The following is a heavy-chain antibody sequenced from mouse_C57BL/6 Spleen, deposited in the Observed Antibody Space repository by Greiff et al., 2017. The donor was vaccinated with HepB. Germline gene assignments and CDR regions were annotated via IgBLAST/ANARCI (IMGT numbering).Heavy chain of an antibody. Sequence: VQLQHSGPELVKPGASVKISCKASGYAFSSSWMNWVKQRPGKGLEWIGRIYPGDGDTNYNGKFKGKATLTADKSSSTAYMQLSSLTSEDSAVYFCARWNWYAMDYWGQGTSVTVSS. D-gene: IGHD4-1*01. V-gene: IGHV1-82*01. CDR2: IYPGDGDT. CDR3: ARWNWYAMDY. CDR1: GYAFSSSW. J-gene: IGHJ4*01.